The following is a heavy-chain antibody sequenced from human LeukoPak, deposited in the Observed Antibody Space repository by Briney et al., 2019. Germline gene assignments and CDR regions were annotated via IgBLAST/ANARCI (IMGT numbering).Heavy chain of an antibody. Sequence: GGSLRLSCAASGLTDSSNYMSWVRQDPGKGLEWVSSISSSSSYIYYADSVKGRFTISRDNSKNTLYLQMNSLRAEDTAVYYCAKVYYDNRDYFDYWGQGTLVTVSS. CDR2: ISSSSSYI. D-gene: IGHD3-22*01. CDR1: GLTDSSNY. J-gene: IGHJ4*02. V-gene: IGHV3-21*04. CDR3: AKVYYDNRDYFDY.